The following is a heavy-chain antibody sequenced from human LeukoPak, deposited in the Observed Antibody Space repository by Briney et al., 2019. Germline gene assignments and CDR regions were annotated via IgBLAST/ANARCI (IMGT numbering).Heavy chain of an antibody. V-gene: IGHV3-9*03. Sequence: GGSLRLSCAASGFTFDDYAMHWVRQAPGKGLEWVSGISWNSGSIGYADSVKGRFTISRDNAKNSLYLQMNSLRAEDMALYYCAKEFKRYYDSSGFDYWGQGTLVTVSS. D-gene: IGHD3-22*01. CDR1: GFTFDDYA. CDR2: ISWNSGSI. CDR3: AKEFKRYYDSSGFDY. J-gene: IGHJ4*02.